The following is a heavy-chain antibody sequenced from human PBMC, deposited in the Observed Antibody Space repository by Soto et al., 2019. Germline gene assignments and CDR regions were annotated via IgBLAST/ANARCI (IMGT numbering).Heavy chain of an antibody. Sequence: EVQLVESGGGLVQPGRSLRLSCVGSGFTFNDYAMHWVRQAPGKCLEWVAGISWFSGSEGYADSVRGRFTISRDDANKSLDLQMDSLTSEDTACYYGDRASGRQGQILVIVEYWGRGTLVTGSS. D-gene: IGHD3-16*02. J-gene: IGHJ4*02. CDR1: GFTFNDYA. CDR2: ISWFSGSE. CDR3: DRASGRQGQILVIVEY. V-gene: IGHV3-9*01.